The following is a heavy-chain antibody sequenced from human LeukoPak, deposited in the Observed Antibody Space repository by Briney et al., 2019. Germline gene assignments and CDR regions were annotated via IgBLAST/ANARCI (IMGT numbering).Heavy chain of an antibody. Sequence: ASVKVSCKASGYTFTSYGISWVRQAPGQGLEWMGWISAYNGNTSYAQKLQGRVTMTTDTSTSTAYMELRSLRSDDTAVYYCAASIVDFTFGEHFQHWGQGTLVTVSS. V-gene: IGHV1-18*01. D-gene: IGHD1-26*01. CDR3: AASIVDFTFGEHFQH. CDR1: GYTFTSYG. CDR2: ISAYNGNT. J-gene: IGHJ1*01.